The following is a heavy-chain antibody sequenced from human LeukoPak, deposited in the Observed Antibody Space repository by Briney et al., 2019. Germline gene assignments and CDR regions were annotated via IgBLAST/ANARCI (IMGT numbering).Heavy chain of an antibody. V-gene: IGHV3-15*01. CDR3: ARQVRPITDTCAFDI. CDR1: GFTFGNAW. CDR2: IKSKTDGETT. Sequence: PGGSLRLSCAASGFTFGNAWMNWVRQAPGKGLEWVGRIKSKTDGETTDYTAPVKGRFTISRDDSKNTLYLQMNSLKTEDTAVYYCARQVRPITDTCAFDIWGQGTMVIVSS. D-gene: IGHD3-16*01. J-gene: IGHJ3*02.